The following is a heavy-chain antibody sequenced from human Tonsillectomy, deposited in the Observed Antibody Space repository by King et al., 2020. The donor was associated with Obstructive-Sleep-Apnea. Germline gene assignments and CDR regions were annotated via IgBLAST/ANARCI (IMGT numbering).Heavy chain of an antibody. CDR3: ARAMVRGAGTFHHKSE. V-gene: IGHV3-30-3*01. Sequence: VQLVESGGGVVQPGRSLRLSCAASGFTFSSYTLYWVRQAPGKGLEWVAHISYDGTNKYYADSVKGRFTISRDNSNNTLFLQMNSLKVEDTAVFYCARAMVRGAGTFHHKSEWGQGTLVTVSS. J-gene: IGHJ4*02. CDR1: GFTFSSYT. D-gene: IGHD3-10*01. CDR2: ISYDGTNK.